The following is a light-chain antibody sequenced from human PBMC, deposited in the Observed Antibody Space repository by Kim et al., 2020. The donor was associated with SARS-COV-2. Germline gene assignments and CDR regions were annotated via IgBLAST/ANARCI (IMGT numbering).Light chain of an antibody. V-gene: IGKV1-27*01. CDR1: QAIRKF. CDR3: QTYDTVPYN. Sequence: SASVGDRVTLPCRASQAIRKFVAWYQQKPGKIPKLLIHAVSTLHSGVPSRFSGGGSGTDFTLTIRGLQPEDVATYYCQTYDTVPYNFGQGTKLEI. CDR2: AVS. J-gene: IGKJ2*01.